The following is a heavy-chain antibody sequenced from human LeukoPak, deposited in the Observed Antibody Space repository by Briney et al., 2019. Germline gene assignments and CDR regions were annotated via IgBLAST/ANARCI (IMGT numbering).Heavy chain of an antibody. V-gene: IGHV4-59*08. CDR2: IYYIGSI. Sequence: SETLSLTCTVPGGSLSRYIWSWMWQPPRAGLEWGGHIYYIGSINYNLYPKSRVTISLDKSKKQISRNLRSVTSEDTAGYYCASLTTVTQGNFEYWGTGTLVTVSS. CDR3: ASLTTVTQGNFEY. CDR1: GGSLSRYI. J-gene: IGHJ4*02. D-gene: IGHD4-17*01.